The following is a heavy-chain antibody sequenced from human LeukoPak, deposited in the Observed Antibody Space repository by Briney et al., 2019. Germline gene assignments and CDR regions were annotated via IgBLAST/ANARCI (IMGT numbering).Heavy chain of an antibody. CDR1: GGSFSGYY. CDR2: INHSGST. J-gene: IGHJ5*02. V-gene: IGHV4-34*01. D-gene: IGHD6-13*01. Sequence: KPSETLSLTCAVYGGSFSGYYWSWIRQPPGKGLEWIGEINHSGSTNYKPYLMSRVRISVETSKHQFSRKLSSVTAAATAVYYCARVYRPYRSSWYVWWFDPWGKGTLVTVSS. CDR3: ARVYRPYRSSWYVWWFDP.